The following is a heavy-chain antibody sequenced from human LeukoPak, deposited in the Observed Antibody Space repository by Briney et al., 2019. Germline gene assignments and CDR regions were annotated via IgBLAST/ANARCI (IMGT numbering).Heavy chain of an antibody. J-gene: IGHJ4*02. CDR1: GYTFTSYG. V-gene: IGHV1-18*01. D-gene: IGHD3-9*01. CDR3: ARSSRYFDWLFSNFDY. CDR2: ISAYNGNT. Sequence: GASVKVSCTASGYTFTSYGISWVRQAPGQGLEWMGWISAYNGNTNYAQKLQGRVTMTTDTSTSTAYMELRSLRSDDTAVYYCARSSRYFDWLFSNFDYWGQGTLVTVSS.